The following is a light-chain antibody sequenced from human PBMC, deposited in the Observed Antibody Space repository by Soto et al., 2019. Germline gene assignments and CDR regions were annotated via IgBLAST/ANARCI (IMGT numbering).Light chain of an antibody. J-gene: IGLJ1*01. CDR1: RSDVGGNNF. CDR3: SSYTSSSTYV. Sequence: QPVLTQPASVSGSPGQSITISCTGTRSDVGGNNFVSWYQQHPGKAPKVMIYDVSNRPSGVSNRFSGSKSGNTASLIISGLQAEDEADYYCSSYTSSSTYVFGTGTKVTVL. CDR2: DVS. V-gene: IGLV2-14*01.